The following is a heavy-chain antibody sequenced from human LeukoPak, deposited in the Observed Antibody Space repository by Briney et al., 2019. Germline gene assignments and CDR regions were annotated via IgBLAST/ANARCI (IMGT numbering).Heavy chain of an antibody. CDR3: ARLGDYGMDV. Sequence: GESLKISCKGYIYSFISYWIGWVRQMPGKGPEWMGIINPADPDTRYSPSFQGQVTISTDKSISTAYLQWSSLKASDTAMYYCARLGDYGMDVWGQGTTVAVSS. V-gene: IGHV5-51*01. J-gene: IGHJ6*02. CDR1: IYSFISYW. CDR2: INPADPDT.